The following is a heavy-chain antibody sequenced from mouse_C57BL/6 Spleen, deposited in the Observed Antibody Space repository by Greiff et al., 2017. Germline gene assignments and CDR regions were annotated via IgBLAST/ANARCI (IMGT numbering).Heavy chain of an antibody. CDR1: GFSLTSYG. V-gene: IGHV2-3*01. D-gene: IGHD2-4*01. CDR3: AKGKDDYGYYAMDY. J-gene: IGHJ4*01. CDR2: IWGDGST. Sequence: VQRVESGPGLVAPSQSLSITCTVSGFSLTSYGVSWVRQPPGKGLEWLGVIWGDGSTNYHSALISRLSISKDNSKSKVFLKLNSLQTDDTATYYCAKGKDDYGYYAMDYWGQGTSVTVSS.